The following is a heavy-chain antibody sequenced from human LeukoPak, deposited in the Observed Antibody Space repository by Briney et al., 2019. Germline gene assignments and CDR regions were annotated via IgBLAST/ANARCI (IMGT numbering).Heavy chain of an antibody. Sequence: SETLSLTCTVSGYSISSGHYWTWIRQPPGKGLEWIGEINHSGSTNYNPSLKSRVTISVDTSKNQFSLKVSSVTAADTAVYYCARVKDPGGYYYYYYMDIWGKGNTVTVSS. V-gene: IGHV4-38-2*02. CDR2: INHSGST. CDR1: GYSISSGHY. D-gene: IGHD3-16*01. J-gene: IGHJ6*03. CDR3: ARVKDPGGYYYYYYMDI.